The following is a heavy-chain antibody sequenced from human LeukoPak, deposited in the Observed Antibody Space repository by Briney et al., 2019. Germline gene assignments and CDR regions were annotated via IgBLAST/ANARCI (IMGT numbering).Heavy chain of an antibody. CDR1: GFTFSSYA. CDR2: IKQDGGEE. J-gene: IGHJ4*02. V-gene: IGHV3-7*01. CDR3: ARLGGSYYTY. Sequence: GSLRLSCAASGFTFSSYAMSWVRQAPGKGLEWVANIKQDGGEEYYVDSVKGRFTISRDNAKNSLFLQMNSLRVEDTAVYYCARLGGSYYTYWGQGTLVTVSS. D-gene: IGHD1-26*01.